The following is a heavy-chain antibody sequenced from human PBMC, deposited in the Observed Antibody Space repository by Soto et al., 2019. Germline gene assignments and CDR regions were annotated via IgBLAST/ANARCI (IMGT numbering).Heavy chain of an antibody. CDR1: GFPFSSTD. V-gene: IGHV3-23*01. CDR2: IDGSGGTT. CDR3: AKNSGWFNT. Sequence: GGSLRLSCAASGFPFSSTDMTWVRQAPGKGLDWVTTIDGSGGTTYYAASVKGRFTISRDNSMNTVYLQMNSLRADDTALYYCAKNSGWFNTWGQGALVTVSS. D-gene: IGHD3-10*01. J-gene: IGHJ5*02.